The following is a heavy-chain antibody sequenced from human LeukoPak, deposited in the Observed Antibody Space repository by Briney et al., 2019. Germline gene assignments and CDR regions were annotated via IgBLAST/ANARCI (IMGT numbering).Heavy chain of an antibody. D-gene: IGHD3-10*01. CDR3: ATHYYGSGSYYQPTDY. V-gene: IGHV1-8*01. CDR2: MNPNSGNT. CDR1: GYTFTSYD. Sequence: ASVKVSCKASGYTFTSYDINWVRQATGQGLEWMGWMNPNSGNTGYAQKFQVRVTMTRNTSISTAYMELSSLRSEDTAVYYCATHYYGSGSYYQPTDYWGQGTLVTVSS. J-gene: IGHJ4*02.